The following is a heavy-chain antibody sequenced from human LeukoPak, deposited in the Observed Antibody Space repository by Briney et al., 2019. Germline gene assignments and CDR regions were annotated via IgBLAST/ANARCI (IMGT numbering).Heavy chain of an antibody. CDR2: IISMLGKT. J-gene: IGHJ4*02. V-gene: IGHV1-69*04. CDR1: GGTFDNYA. Sequence: GASVKVSCKASGGTFDNYAVSWVREAPGLGLEWMGRIISMLGKTNSAQKFQDRVTITADKSTGTAYMELTNLRPDDTAVYFCARGLFGGFAAAPFDHWGQGTLVTVSP. D-gene: IGHD2-2*01. CDR3: ARGLFGGFAAAPFDH.